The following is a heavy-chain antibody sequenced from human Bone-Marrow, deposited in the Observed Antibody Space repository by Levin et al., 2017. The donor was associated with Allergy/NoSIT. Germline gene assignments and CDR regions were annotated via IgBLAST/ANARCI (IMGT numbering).Heavy chain of an antibody. D-gene: IGHD6-13*01. CDR2: IHSSGST. V-gene: IGHV4-61*08. Sequence: SETLSLTCSVSGGSVTSGDYYWSWIRKPPGKGLEWIGFIHSSGSTNYIPSLKSRVTMSHDTSKTQLSLSLTSVTAADTAIYYCARVSAAGGTRLFDYWGQGTLVTVSS. CDR3: ARVSAAGGTRLFDY. J-gene: IGHJ4*02. CDR1: GGSVTSGDYY.